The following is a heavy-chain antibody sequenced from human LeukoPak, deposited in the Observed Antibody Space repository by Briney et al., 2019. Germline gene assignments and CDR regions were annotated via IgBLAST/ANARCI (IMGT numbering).Heavy chain of an antibody. D-gene: IGHD6-19*01. CDR2: IYSGGST. J-gene: IGHJ6*03. V-gene: IGHV3-53*01. CDR1: GFTVSSNY. Sequence: GGSLRLSCAASGFTVSSNYMSWVRQAPGKGLEGVSVIYSGGSTYYADSVKGRFTISRDNSKNTLYLQMNSLRAEDTAVYYCARVRAVADIDYYYYMDVWGKGTTVTVSS. CDR3: ARVRAVADIDYYYYMDV.